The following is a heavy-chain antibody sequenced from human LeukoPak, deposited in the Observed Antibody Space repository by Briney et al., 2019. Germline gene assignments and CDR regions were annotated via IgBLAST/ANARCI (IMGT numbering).Heavy chain of an antibody. CDR3: ARDMTTVVEPSYGMDV. J-gene: IGHJ6*02. Sequence: SQTLSLTCAVSGGSISSGGYSWSWIRQPPGKGLEWIGYIYHSGSTYYNPSLKSRVTISVDRSKNQFSLKLSSVTAADTAVYYCARDMTTVVEPSYGMDVWGQGTTVTVSS. D-gene: IGHD4-23*01. V-gene: IGHV4-30-2*01. CDR2: IYHSGST. CDR1: GGSISSGGYS.